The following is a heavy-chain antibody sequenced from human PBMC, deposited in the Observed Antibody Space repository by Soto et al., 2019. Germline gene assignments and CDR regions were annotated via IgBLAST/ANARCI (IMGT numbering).Heavy chain of an antibody. Sequence: VASVQVSCKASGGTFSSYAISWVRQAPGQGLEWMGGIIPIFGTANYAQKFQGRVTITADESTSTAYMELSSLRSGDTAVYYCARHTAMVHLPYYYYGMDVWGQGTTVTVSS. CDR1: GGTFSSYA. J-gene: IGHJ6*02. V-gene: IGHV1-69*13. CDR2: IIPIFGTA. D-gene: IGHD5-18*01. CDR3: ARHTAMVHLPYYYYGMDV.